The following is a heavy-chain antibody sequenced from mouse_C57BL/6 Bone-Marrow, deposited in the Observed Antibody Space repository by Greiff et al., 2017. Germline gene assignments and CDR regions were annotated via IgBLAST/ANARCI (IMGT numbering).Heavy chain of an antibody. CDR2: ISSGSSTI. Sequence: VHLVESGGGLVKPGGSLKLSCAASGFTFSDYGMYWVRQAPEKGLEWVAYISSGSSTIYYADTVKGRFTISRDNAKNTLFLQITSLRSEDTAMYYCARGYYSNLGYARDYLGQGTAVPVS. D-gene: IGHD2-5*01. CDR1: GFTFSDYG. V-gene: IGHV5-17*01. CDR3: ARGYYSNLGYARDY. J-gene: IGHJ4*01.